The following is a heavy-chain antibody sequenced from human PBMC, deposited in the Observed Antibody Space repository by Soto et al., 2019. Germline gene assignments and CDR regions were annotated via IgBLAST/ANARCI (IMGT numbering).Heavy chain of an antibody. D-gene: IGHD4-4*01. CDR2: INPSGGVT. CDR1: GDTLSNYF. Sequence: ASVNVSCKASGDTLSNYFIHWVRQAPGQGLEWMGKINPSGGVTMYPQKFQGRVTMTRDTSTSTVYMELSSLRSEDTAVYYCARRGDDYNYLDYWGQGTLVTVSS. J-gene: IGHJ4*02. CDR3: ARRGDDYNYLDY. V-gene: IGHV1-46*01.